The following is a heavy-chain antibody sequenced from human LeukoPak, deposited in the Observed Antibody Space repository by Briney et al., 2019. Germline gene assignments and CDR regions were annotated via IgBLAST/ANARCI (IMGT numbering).Heavy chain of an antibody. CDR3: ARTGIAVAGGAEYFQH. D-gene: IGHD6-19*01. J-gene: IGHJ1*01. CDR1: GGTFSSYA. V-gene: IGHV1-69*05. Sequence: SVKVSCKASGGTFSSYAISWVRQAPGQGLEWMGRIIPIFGTANYAQKFQGRVTITTDESTSTAYMELSSLRPEDTAVYYCARTGIAVAGGAEYFQHWGQGTLVTVSS. CDR2: IIPIFGTA.